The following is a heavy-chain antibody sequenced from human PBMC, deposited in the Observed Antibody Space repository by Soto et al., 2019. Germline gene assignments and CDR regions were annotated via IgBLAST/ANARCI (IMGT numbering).Heavy chain of an antibody. CDR2: IIPIFGTA. V-gene: IGHV1-69*14. CDR3: AGTWERGGHGGKRFAP. J-gene: IGHJ5*02. CDR1: GGTFSSYA. Sequence: QVQLVQSGAEVKKPGSSVKVSCKASGGTFSSYAISWVRQAPGQGLEWMGGIIPIFGTANYAQKFQGRVTITXXRXTHXGYMEMGRLGSEDTAVYYCAGTWERGGHGGKRFAPWGQGTLVTVFS. D-gene: IGHD1-26*01.